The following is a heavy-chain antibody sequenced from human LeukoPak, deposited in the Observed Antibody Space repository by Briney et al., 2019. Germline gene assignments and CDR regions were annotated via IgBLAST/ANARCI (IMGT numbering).Heavy chain of an antibody. V-gene: IGHV4-4*02. CDR2: IYHSGST. CDR1: GVSISSSNW. CDR3: ARDVDY. Sequence: SETLSLTCAVSGVSISSSNWWNWVRQPPGKGLEWIGEIYHSGSTNYNPSLKSRVIISVDTSKNQFSLKLTSVTAADTAVYYCARDVDYWGQGTLVTVSS. J-gene: IGHJ4*02.